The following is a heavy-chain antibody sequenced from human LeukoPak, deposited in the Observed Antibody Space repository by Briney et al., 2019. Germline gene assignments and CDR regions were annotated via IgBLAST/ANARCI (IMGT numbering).Heavy chain of an antibody. J-gene: IGHJ4*02. CDR2: IRYDGSNK. CDR3: AKDLTGFYSSGYVFGY. Sequence: GGSLRLSCAASGFTFSSYGMHWVRQAPGKGLEWVAFIRYDGSNKYYADSVKGRFTISRDNSKNTLYLQMNSLRAEDTAEYYCAKDLTGFYSSGYVFGYWGQGTLVTVSS. CDR1: GFTFSSYG. D-gene: IGHD3-22*01. V-gene: IGHV3-30*02.